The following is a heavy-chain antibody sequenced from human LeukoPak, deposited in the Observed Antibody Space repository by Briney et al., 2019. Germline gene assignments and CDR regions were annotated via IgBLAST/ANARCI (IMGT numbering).Heavy chain of an antibody. D-gene: IGHD3-10*01. CDR2: ISGSGGST. CDR1: GFTFSSYA. V-gene: IGHV3-23*01. Sequence: PGGSLRLSCAASGFTFSSYAMSWVRQAPGKGLEWVSAISGSGGSTYYVDSVKGRFTISRDISKNTVFLQMNSLRPEDTAVYSCARAPSVVRGIDTVWGWYLDLWGRGSLVTVSS. J-gene: IGHJ2*01. CDR3: ARAPSVVRGIDTVWGWYLDL.